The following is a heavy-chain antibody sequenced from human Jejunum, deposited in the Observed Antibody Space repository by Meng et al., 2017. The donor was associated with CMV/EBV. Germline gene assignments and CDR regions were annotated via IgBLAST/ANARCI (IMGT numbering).Heavy chain of an antibody. CDR2: ISSISSTK. V-gene: IGHV3-48*04. CDR3: TRDRGYSYGLFDY. J-gene: IGHJ4*02. Sequence: VFGFTFRRYGMNWVRQAPGKGLEWVSFISSISSTKYYADSVKGRFTISRDNAKNSLYLEMNSLTAEDTAVYYCTRDRGYSYGLFDYWGQGTLVTVSS. D-gene: IGHD5-18*01. CDR1: GFTFRRYG.